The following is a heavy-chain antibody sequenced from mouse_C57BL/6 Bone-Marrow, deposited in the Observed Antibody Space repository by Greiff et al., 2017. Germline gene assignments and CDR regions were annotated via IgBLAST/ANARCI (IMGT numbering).Heavy chain of an antibody. J-gene: IGHJ1*03. Sequence: QVQLKQSGAELVRPGASVTLSCKASGYTFTDYEMHWVKQTPVHGLEWIGAIDPETGGTAYNQKFKGKAILTADKSSSTAYMELRSLTSEDSAVYYCTKYYYGRYWYFDVWGTGTTVTVSA. CDR2: IDPETGGT. V-gene: IGHV1-15*01. D-gene: IGHD1-1*01. CDR1: GYTFTDYE. CDR3: TKYYYGRYWYFDV.